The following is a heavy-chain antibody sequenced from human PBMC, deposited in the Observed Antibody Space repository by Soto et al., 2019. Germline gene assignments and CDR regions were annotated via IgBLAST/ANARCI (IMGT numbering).Heavy chain of an antibody. CDR2: ISAYNGNT. Sequence: GASVKVSCKASGYTFTSYGISWVRQAPGQGLEWMGWISAYNGNTNYAQKPQGRVTMTTDTSTSTAYMELRSLRSDDTAVYYCAREYGPAVITVADYWGQGTLVTVSS. CDR3: AREYGPAVITVADY. CDR1: GYTFTSYG. V-gene: IGHV1-18*01. D-gene: IGHD2-15*01. J-gene: IGHJ4*02.